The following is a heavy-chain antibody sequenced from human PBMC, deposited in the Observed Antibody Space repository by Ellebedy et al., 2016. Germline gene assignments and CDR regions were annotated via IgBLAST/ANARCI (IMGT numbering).Heavy chain of an antibody. V-gene: IGHV4-59*01. CDR1: GGSISSYY. Sequence: SETLSLXXTVSGGSISSYYWSWIRQPPGKGLEWIGYIYYSGSTNYNPSLKSRVTISVDTSKNQFFLKLSSVTAADTAVYYCARGEWLVDYWGQGTLVTVSS. J-gene: IGHJ4*02. D-gene: IGHD6-19*01. CDR3: ARGEWLVDY. CDR2: IYYSGST.